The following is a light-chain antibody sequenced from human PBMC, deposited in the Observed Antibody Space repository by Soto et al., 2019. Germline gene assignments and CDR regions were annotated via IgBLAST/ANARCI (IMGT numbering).Light chain of an antibody. CDR2: DAS. V-gene: IGKV3-11*01. CDR1: QSVSSY. J-gene: IGKJ1*01. CDR3: QHYNSYSEA. Sequence: EIVLTQSPATLSLSPVERATLSCRASQSVSSYLAWYQQTPGQAPRLLIYDASNRATGIPARFSGSGSGTDFTLTISSLQPDDFATYYCQHYNSYSEAFGQGTKVDIK.